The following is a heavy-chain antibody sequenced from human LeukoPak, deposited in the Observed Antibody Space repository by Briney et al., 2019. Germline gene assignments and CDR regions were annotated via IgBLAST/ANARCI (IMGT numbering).Heavy chain of an antibody. J-gene: IGHJ4*02. CDR3: VRDAIAAAGTGG. D-gene: IGHD6-13*01. Sequence: ASVKVFCKASGYTFTGYYMHWVRQAPGQGLEWMGWINPKSGGTNYAQNFQGRVTMTRDTSISTDYMELSGLRSDDRAVYYCVRDAIAAAGTGGWGQGTLVTVSS. CDR2: INPKSGGT. CDR1: GYTFTGYY. V-gene: IGHV1-2*02.